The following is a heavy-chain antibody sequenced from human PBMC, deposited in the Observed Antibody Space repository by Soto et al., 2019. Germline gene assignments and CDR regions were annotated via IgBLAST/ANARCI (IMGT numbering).Heavy chain of an antibody. D-gene: IGHD2-21*02. CDR3: ARDFGTCGGDCYSIGY. CDR2: IYYSGST. V-gene: IGHV4-30-4*01. Sequence: QVQLQESGPGLVKPSQTLSLTCTVSGGSISSGDYYWSWIRQPPGKGLEWIGYIYYSGSTYYNPSLKSRVTISVDTSKNQFSLKLSSVTAADTAVYYCARDFGTCGGDCYSIGYWGQGTLVTVSS. J-gene: IGHJ4*02. CDR1: GGSISSGDYY.